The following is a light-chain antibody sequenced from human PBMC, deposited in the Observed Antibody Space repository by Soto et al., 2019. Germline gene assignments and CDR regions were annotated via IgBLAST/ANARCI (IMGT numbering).Light chain of an antibody. CDR2: GAT. CDR3: QQRSNCPPIT. CDR1: QSVGSSY. Sequence: EIVLTQSPGTLSLSPGESTTLPCRASQSVGSSYLAWYEHKPGQAPRLLFYGATSRATGIPDRFSGSGSGTDFTLTISSLEPEDYAVYYCQQRSNCPPITFGQGTRLDIK. J-gene: IGKJ5*01. V-gene: IGKV3D-20*02.